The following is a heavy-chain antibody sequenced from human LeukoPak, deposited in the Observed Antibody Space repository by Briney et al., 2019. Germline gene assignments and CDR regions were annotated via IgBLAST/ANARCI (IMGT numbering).Heavy chain of an antibody. J-gene: IGHJ4*02. CDR3: AEEGGTYDFFGGFFDY. CDR2: ISGSGGSI. Sequence: PGGSLRLSCAASGFTFSSYAMSWVRQAPGKGLEWVSVISGSGGSIYYADSVKGRFTISRDNSKNTLYLQMNSLRAEDTAIYHCAEEGGTYDFFGGFFDYWGQGTLVTVSS. CDR1: GFTFSSYA. D-gene: IGHD3-3*01. V-gene: IGHV3-23*01.